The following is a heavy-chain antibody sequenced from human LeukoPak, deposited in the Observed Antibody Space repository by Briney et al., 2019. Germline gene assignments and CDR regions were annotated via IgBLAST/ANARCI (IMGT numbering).Heavy chain of an antibody. Sequence: GGSLRLSCAASGFTFRSYAMHWVRQAPGKGLEWVALIVFDGSNKDYADSVTGRFTISRDNPKNTLYLQMNSLRAEDTAVYYCAKGPDYGDYPDYWGQGTLVTVSS. CDR2: IVFDGSNK. CDR3: AKGPDYGDYPDY. CDR1: GFTFRSYA. D-gene: IGHD4-17*01. V-gene: IGHV3-30-3*01. J-gene: IGHJ4*02.